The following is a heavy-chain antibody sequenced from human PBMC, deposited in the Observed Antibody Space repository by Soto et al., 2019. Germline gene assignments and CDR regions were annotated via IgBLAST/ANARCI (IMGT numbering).Heavy chain of an antibody. V-gene: IGHV1-18*01. D-gene: IGHD3-9*01. CDR1: GYTFTSYG. CDR2: ISAYNGNT. J-gene: IGHJ4*02. Sequence: QVQLVQSGAEVKKPGASVKVSCKASGYTFTSYGISWVRQAPGQGLEWMGWISAYNGNTNYAQKLQGRVTMTTDTXXSTADMELRSLRSDDTAVYYCARDHYDILTSWFDYWGQGTLVTVSS. CDR3: ARDHYDILTSWFDY.